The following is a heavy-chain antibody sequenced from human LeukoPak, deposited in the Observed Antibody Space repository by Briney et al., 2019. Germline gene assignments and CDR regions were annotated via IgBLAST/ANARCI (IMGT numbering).Heavy chain of an antibody. CDR2: IRSDGSNK. J-gene: IGHJ5*02. V-gene: IGHV3-30*02. CDR3: ARGPDIVVVVAAIDWFDP. Sequence: GGSLRLSCAGSGFSFSSYGMHWVRQAPGKGLEWMAFIRSDGSNKYYADSVKGRFTISRDNSKNTLYLQMNSLRAEDTAVYYCARGPDIVVVVAAIDWFDPWGQGTLVTVSS. CDR1: GFSFSSYG. D-gene: IGHD2-15*01.